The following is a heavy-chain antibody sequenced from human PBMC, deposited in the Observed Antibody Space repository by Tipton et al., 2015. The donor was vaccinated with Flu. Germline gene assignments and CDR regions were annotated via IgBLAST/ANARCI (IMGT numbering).Heavy chain of an antibody. CDR1: GGSINSTTYY. CDR3: ARDCHPTSNWFDP. V-gene: IGHV4-39*07. Sequence: TLSLTCTVSGGSINSTTYYWGWVRQPPGKGLEWIATVFHSGLTYYNPSLKSRVSISIDTSKNQFSPRMNAVTAADSAVYYCARDCHPTSNWFDPWGQGTLVTVSS. J-gene: IGHJ5*02. CDR2: VFHSGLT.